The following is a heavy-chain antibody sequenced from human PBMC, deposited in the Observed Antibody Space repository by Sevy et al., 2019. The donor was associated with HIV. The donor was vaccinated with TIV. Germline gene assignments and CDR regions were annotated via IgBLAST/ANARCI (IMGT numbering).Heavy chain of an antibody. Sequence: GGSLRLSCAASGFTFSSYAMHWVRQAPGKGLEWVAGISYDGSNKYYADSVKGRFTISRDNSKNTLYLQMNSLRAEDTAVYYCAREERWLQPLQHWGQGTLVTVSS. D-gene: IGHD5-12*01. CDR2: ISYDGSNK. J-gene: IGHJ1*01. CDR1: GFTFSSYA. V-gene: IGHV3-30-3*01. CDR3: AREERWLQPLQH.